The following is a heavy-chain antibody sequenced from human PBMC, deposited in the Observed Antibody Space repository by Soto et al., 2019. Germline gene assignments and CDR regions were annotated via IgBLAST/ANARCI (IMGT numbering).Heavy chain of an antibody. Sequence: DVQLVESGGGLVKPGGSLRLSCAASGFTFSHYSMNWVRQAPGKGLEWVSSVSSTGSFMYYADLVKGRFTISRDSAKQALYMQMNSLGGEDTAVSYFARVGGVSGVDYMDVWGKGTTVIVYS. J-gene: IGHJ6*03. CDR1: GFTFSHYS. CDR3: ARVGGVSGVDYMDV. D-gene: IGHD2-15*01. V-gene: IGHV3-21*01. CDR2: VSSTGSFM.